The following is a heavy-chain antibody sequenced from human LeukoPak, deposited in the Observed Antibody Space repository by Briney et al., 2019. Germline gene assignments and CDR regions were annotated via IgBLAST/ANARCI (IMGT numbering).Heavy chain of an antibody. CDR1: GFTFDDYA. J-gene: IGHJ4*02. V-gene: IGHV3-9*01. CDR3: AKGFGIDAAGRGLDD. CDR2: ISWNSGSI. D-gene: IGHD3-3*01. Sequence: GGSLRLSCAASGFTFDDYAMHWVRQAPGKGLEWVSGISWNSGSIGYADSVKGRFTISRDNAKNSLCLQMNSLKAEDTALYYGAKGFGIDAAGRGLDDWGQGTLVTASS.